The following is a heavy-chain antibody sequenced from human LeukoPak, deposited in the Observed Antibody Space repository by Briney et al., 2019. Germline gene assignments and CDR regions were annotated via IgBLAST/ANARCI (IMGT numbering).Heavy chain of an antibody. CDR3: ARGEQLVRDYYYMDV. Sequence: SETLSLTCTVSGVSISSSNSYWGWIRQPPGKGLEWIGSIYYSGNTYYNPSLKSRVTMSVDTSKNQFSLKLSSVTAADTAVYYCARGEQLVRDYYYMDVWGKGTTVTISS. V-gene: IGHV4-39*07. CDR1: GVSISSSNSY. J-gene: IGHJ6*03. D-gene: IGHD6-13*01. CDR2: IYYSGNT.